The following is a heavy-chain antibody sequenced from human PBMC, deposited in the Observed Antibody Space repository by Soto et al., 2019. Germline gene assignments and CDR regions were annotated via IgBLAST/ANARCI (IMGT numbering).Heavy chain of an antibody. CDR2: ISSSSSYT. CDR1: ELNFSDYY. D-gene: IGHD1-1*01. CDR3: ARARGDWNPSPFGI. V-gene: IGHV3-11*06. Sequence: PGRLMRHSNAPPELNFSDYYMRWILQDQWKWLERGSCISSSSSYTNCVDSAKGRFTISRDNAKKSLYLQMNSLRAEDTAVYYCARARGDWNPSPFGIWGPGTLVTDYS. J-gene: IGHJ4*02.